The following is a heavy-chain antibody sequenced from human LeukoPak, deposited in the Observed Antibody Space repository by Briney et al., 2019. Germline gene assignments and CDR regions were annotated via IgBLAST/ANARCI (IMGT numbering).Heavy chain of an antibody. J-gene: IGHJ3*02. CDR2: INPNSGGT. Sequence: ASVKVSCKASGYTFTGYYMHWVRQAPGQGLEWMGWINPNSGGTNYAQKFQGWVTMTRDTSISTAYMELSRLRSDDTAVYYCARTDSSGYYFKSRDPLDAFDIWGQGTMVTVSS. D-gene: IGHD3-22*01. V-gene: IGHV1-2*04. CDR3: ARTDSSGYYFKSRDPLDAFDI. CDR1: GYTFTGYY.